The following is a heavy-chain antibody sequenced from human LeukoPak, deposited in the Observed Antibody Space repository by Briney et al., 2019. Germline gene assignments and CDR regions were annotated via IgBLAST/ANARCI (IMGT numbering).Heavy chain of an antibody. Sequence: PGGFLRLSCVASGFTFSKYSMNWVRQAPGKGLEWVSYISSSSSTIYHADSVKGRFTISRDNAKNSLYLQMNSLRAEDTAVYYCARGPYSSSWYVHYYYYYGMDVWGQGTTVTVSS. J-gene: IGHJ6*02. CDR2: ISSSSSTI. D-gene: IGHD6-13*01. CDR1: GFTFSKYS. CDR3: ARGPYSSSWYVHYYYYYGMDV. V-gene: IGHV3-48*04.